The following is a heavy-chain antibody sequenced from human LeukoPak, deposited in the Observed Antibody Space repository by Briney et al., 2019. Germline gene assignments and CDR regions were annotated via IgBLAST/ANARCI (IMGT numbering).Heavy chain of an antibody. D-gene: IGHD6-19*01. J-gene: IGHJ4*02. CDR1: GYTFTSYA. CDR3: AKDHQDSSGIDY. Sequence: SCKASGYTFTSYAMHWVRQAPGKGLEWVSAISGSGGSTYYADSVKGRFTISRDNSKNTLYLQMNSLRAEDTAVYYCAKDHQDSSGIDYWGQGTLVTVSS. V-gene: IGHV3-23*01. CDR2: ISGSGGST.